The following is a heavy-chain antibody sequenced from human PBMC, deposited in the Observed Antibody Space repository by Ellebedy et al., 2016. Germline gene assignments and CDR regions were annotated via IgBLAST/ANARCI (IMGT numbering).Heavy chain of an antibody. CDR3: AKARPLDYGDHEDDWHFDL. CDR1: GFNFRNYA. J-gene: IGHJ2*01. CDR2: ITASGDDT. D-gene: IGHD4/OR15-4a*01. Sequence: GESLKISXVASGFNFRNYAMSWVRQAPGKGLEWVSGITASGDDTSYADSVKGRFTIARDNSKNTLYLQMHSLRVDDTAVHFCAKARPLDYGDHEDDWHFDLWGRGTLVTVSS. V-gene: IGHV3-23*01.